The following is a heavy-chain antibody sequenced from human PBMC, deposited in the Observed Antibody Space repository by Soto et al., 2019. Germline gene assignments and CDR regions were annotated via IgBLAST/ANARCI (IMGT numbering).Heavy chain of an antibody. D-gene: IGHD2-15*01. V-gene: IGHV3-21*01. Sequence: GGSLRLSCAASGFTFSSYSMNWVHQAPGKGLEWLSFISSTGSYIYYADSVSGRFTISRDNARNSLSLQMNSLRVEDTAVYYCARDHPHCSGGSCFLPFDFWGQGTRVTVS. CDR3: ARDHPHCSGGSCFLPFDF. CDR1: GFTFSSYS. CDR2: ISSTGSYI. J-gene: IGHJ4*02.